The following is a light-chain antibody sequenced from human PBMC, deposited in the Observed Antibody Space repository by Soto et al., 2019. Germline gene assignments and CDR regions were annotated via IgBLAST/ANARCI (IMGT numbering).Light chain of an antibody. CDR3: QQSYSSPPT. Sequence: DIQMTQSPSSLSASVADRVTITCRASQSIRRSLNWYQQKPGTAPNLLIFAASILQSGVPSRFSGSRSGPDFTLTISSLQPEDFAPYYCQQSYSSPPTFGQGTKVDI. CDR2: AAS. J-gene: IGKJ1*01. CDR1: QSIRRS. V-gene: IGKV1-39*01.